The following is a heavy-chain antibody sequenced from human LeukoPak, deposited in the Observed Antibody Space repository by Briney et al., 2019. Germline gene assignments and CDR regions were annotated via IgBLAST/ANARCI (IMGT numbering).Heavy chain of an antibody. CDR1: GGSISSSSYY. CDR2: IYYSGST. CDR3: ATLQLWAFDY. Sequence: SETLSLTCTVSGGSISSSSYYWGWIRQPPGKGLEWIGSIYYSGSTNYNPSLKSRVTMSVDTSKNQFSLKLSSVTAADTAVYYCATLQLWAFDYWGQGTLVTVSS. J-gene: IGHJ4*02. V-gene: IGHV4-39*07. D-gene: IGHD3-16*01.